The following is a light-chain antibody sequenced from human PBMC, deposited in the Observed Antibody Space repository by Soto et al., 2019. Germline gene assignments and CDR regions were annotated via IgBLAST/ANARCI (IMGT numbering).Light chain of an antibody. Sequence: DIQLTPSPSTLSASVGERVTITCRASQSISSWLAWYQQKPGKAPKLLIYDASSLESGVPSRFSGSGSGTEFTLTISSLQPGDFATYYCQHYNTYPWTFGQGTKVDIK. CDR1: QSISSW. V-gene: IGKV1-5*01. J-gene: IGKJ1*01. CDR3: QHYNTYPWT. CDR2: DAS.